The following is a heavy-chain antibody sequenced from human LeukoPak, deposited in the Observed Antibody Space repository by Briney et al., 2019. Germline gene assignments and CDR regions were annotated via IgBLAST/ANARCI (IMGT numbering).Heavy chain of an antibody. Sequence: PSETLSLTCTVSGGSISSGGYYWSWIRQPPGKGLEWIGYIYHSGSTYYNPSLKSRVTISVDRSKNQFSLKLSSVTAADTAVYYCARDLGGVPADRLGYFDYWGQGTLVTVSS. CDR3: ARDLGGVPADRLGYFDY. CDR1: GGSISSGGYY. J-gene: IGHJ4*02. D-gene: IGHD2-2*01. V-gene: IGHV4-30-2*01. CDR2: IYHSGST.